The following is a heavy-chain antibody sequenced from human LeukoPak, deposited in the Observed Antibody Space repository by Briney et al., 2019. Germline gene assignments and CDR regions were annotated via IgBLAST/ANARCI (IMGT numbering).Heavy chain of an antibody. CDR1: GFTFSSYE. V-gene: IGHV3-48*03. Sequence: GGSLRLSCAVSGFTFSSYEMNWVRQAPGKGLRCVSYISSSGSTIYYAASVKGRFTISRDNAKNSLYLQVDSLRGEDTAVYYCARRYCSGGSCYFRYFDYWGQGTLVTVSS. D-gene: IGHD2-15*01. CDR3: ARRYCSGGSCYFRYFDY. CDR2: ISSSGSTI. J-gene: IGHJ4*02.